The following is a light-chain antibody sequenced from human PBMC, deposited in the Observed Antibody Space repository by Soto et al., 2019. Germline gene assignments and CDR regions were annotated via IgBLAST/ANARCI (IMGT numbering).Light chain of an antibody. CDR3: QQYGSSPSIT. CDR1: QSVSSSY. J-gene: IGKJ5*01. V-gene: IGKV3-20*01. CDR2: GAS. Sequence: EIVLTQPPGTLSLSPGERATISCGSFQSVSSSYLAWYQQKPGRAHRLLIYGASRRATGIPDRFSGSGSGTDFTLTISRLEPEDFAVYYCQQYGSSPSITFGQGTRLEIK.